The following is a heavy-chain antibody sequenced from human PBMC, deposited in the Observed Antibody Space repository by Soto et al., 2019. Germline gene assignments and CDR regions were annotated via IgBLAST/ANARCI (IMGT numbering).Heavy chain of an antibody. CDR1: VFSLNSDEVG. CDR3: AHTGHLVDAFDF. J-gene: IGHJ3*01. D-gene: IGHD1-1*01. CDR2: LYGNGDT. V-gene: IGHV2-5*01. Sequence: QITLKESAPTLVKPTETLTLTCAFSVFSLNSDEVGVGWIRQPPGKALECLALLYGNGDTRFSPSLKSRLTITKDTSANLVVLALANVDPVDTATYYCAHTGHLVDAFDFWGQGTVVTVSS.